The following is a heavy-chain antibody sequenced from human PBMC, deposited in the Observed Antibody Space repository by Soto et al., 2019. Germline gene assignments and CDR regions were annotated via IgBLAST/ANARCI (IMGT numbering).Heavy chain of an antibody. Sequence: PSETLSLTCAVSGGAIDSGAFSVSWIRQPPGKGLEWIGYVTHSATAYSIPSRNGRLTLSVDSSQTQFHLKLTSVTAADSAFYSCPRIHWAQSSLDYWGRGILVTVSS. J-gene: IGHJ4*02. V-gene: IGHV4-30-2*01. CDR2: VTHSATA. D-gene: IGHD6-19*01. CDR1: GGAIDSGAFS. CDR3: PRIHWAQSSLDY.